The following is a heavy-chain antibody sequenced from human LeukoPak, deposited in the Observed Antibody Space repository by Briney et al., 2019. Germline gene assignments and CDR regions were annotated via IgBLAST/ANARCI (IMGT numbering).Heavy chain of an antibody. CDR3: ARGDGGFDY. J-gene: IGHJ4*02. CDR1: GFMFSNFW. D-gene: IGHD5-24*01. CDR2: TNNDGTTK. Sequence: GGSLRLSCAASGFMFSNFWMHWVRQAPGKGLEWVSFTNNDGTTKEYADSVKGRFTISRDNTRNTVDLQMNGLNAEDTAVYYCARGDGGFDYWGQGSLVTVSS. V-gene: IGHV3-74*03.